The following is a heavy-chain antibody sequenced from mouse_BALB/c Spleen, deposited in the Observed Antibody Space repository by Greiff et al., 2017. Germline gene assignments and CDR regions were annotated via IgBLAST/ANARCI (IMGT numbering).Heavy chain of an antibody. CDR2: ISSGSSTI. V-gene: IGHV5-17*02. CDR1: GFTFSSFG. Sequence: EVMLVESGGGLVQPGGSRKLSCAASGFTFSSFGMHWVRQAPEKGLEWVAYISSGSSTIYYADTVKGRFTISRDNPKNTLFLQMTSLRSEDTAMYYCARSADGYLYYYAMDYWGQGTSVTVSS. J-gene: IGHJ4*01. D-gene: IGHD2-3*01. CDR3: ARSADGYLYYYAMDY.